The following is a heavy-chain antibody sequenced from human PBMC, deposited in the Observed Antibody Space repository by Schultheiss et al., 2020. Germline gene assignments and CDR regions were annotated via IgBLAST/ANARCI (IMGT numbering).Heavy chain of an antibody. J-gene: IGHJ4*02. Sequence: GGSLRLSCAASGFTFSNYGMHWVRQAPGKGLEWVAVMSYDGSNKYYADSVKGRFTISRDNSKNTLYLQMNSLRAEDTAVYYCAKDNKGDYGDYSPDYWGQGTLVTVSS. D-gene: IGHD4-17*01. CDR2: MSYDGSNK. CDR3: AKDNKGDYGDYSPDY. V-gene: IGHV3-30*18. CDR1: GFTFSNYG.